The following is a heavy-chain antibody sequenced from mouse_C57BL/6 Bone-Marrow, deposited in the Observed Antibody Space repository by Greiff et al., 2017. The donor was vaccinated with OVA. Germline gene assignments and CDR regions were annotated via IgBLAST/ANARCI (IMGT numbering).Heavy chain of an antibody. CDR2: INPSSGYT. J-gene: IGHJ4*01. V-gene: IGHV1-4*01. CDR1: GYTFTSYT. Sequence: QVQLKQSGAELARPGASVKMSCKASGYTFTSYTMHWVQQRPGQGLEWIGYINPSSGYTTYNQKFKDKATLTADKSSSTAYMQLSSLTSEDSAVYYCARSKGITTVVAPYYYAMDYWGQGTSVTVSS. CDR3: ARSKGITTVVAPYYYAMDY. D-gene: IGHD1-1*01.